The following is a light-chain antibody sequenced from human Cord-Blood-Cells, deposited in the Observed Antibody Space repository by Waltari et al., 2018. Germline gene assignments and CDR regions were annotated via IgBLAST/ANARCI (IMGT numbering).Light chain of an antibody. CDR1: QSISSW. J-gene: IGKJ2*01. CDR3: QQYNSYPYT. Sequence: DHQMTQFPSSLSASVGNSVTITCRASQSISSWLAWYQQKPGKAPKLLIYDASSLESGVPSRFSGSGSGTEFTLTISSLQPDDFATYYCQQYNSYPYTFGQGTKLEIK. V-gene: IGKV1-5*01. CDR2: DAS.